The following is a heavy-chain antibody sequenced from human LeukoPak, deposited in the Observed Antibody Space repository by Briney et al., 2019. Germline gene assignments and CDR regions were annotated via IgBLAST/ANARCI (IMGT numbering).Heavy chain of an antibody. CDR1: GFTFSSFS. D-gene: IGHD6-13*01. CDR3: ATPAAGPGAEYSLY. CDR2: IDFTSRYI. Sequence: GGSLRLSCAASGFTFSSFSMNWVRQAPGKGLEWVSSIDFTSRYIYNADSVKGRFTTSRDNAKNSLDLQMNSLKVEDTAVYYCATPAAGPGAEYSLYWGQGTLVIVSS. J-gene: IGHJ1*01. V-gene: IGHV3-21*01.